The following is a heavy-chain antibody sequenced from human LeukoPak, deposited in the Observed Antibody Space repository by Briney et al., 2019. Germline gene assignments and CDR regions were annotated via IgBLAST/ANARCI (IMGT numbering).Heavy chain of an antibody. CDR3: ARDLGEDSSSWYYYYYYMDV. D-gene: IGHD6-13*01. V-gene: IGHV1-18*01. CDR1: GYTFTSYG. CDR2: ISAYNDNT. Sequence: GASVKVSCKASGYTFTSYGISWVRQAPGQGLEWMGWISAYNDNTNYAQKLQGRVTMTTDTSTSTAYMELRSLRSDDTAVYYCARDLGEDSSSWYYYYYYMDVWGKGTTVTVSS. J-gene: IGHJ6*03.